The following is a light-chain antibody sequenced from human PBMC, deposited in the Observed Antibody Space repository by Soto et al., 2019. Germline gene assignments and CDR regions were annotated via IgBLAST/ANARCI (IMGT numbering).Light chain of an antibody. V-gene: IGKV3-20*01. J-gene: IGKJ1*01. CDR1: QSVSSSY. CDR3: QQYGSSPRT. CDR2: GAS. Sequence: EIVLPQSPGTLSLSPRERATLSCRASQSVSSSYLAWYQQKPGQAPRLLIYGASSRATGIPDRFSGSGSGTDFTLTISRLEPEDFAVYYCQQYGSSPRTFGQGTKVDIK.